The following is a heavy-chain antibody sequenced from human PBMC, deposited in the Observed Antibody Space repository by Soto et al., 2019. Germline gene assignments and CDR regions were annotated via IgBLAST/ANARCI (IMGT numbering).Heavy chain of an antibody. CDR1: GFDFRRYE. CDR3: ARETLRDAIDI. CDR2: IRANDESI. J-gene: IGHJ3*02. Sequence: GGALRLSSVASGFDFRRYEMNCILQAPGKGLEGDSNIRANDESIYYADSVKGRVSVSRDNAKNALFLEMNSLRVDDTAVYYCARETLRDAIDIWGQGTKVTVSS. V-gene: IGHV3-48*03.